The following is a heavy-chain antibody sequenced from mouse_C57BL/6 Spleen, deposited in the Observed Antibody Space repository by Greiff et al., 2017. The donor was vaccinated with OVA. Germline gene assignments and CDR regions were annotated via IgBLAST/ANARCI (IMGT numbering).Heavy chain of an antibody. J-gene: IGHJ2*01. CDR2: ISDGGSYT. Sequence: EVQGVESGGGLVKPGGSLKLSCAASGFTFSSYAMSWVRQTPEKRLEWVATISDGGSYTYYPDNVKGRFTISRDNAKNNLYLQMSHLKSEDTAMYYCARDGVSGSPYFDYWGQGTTLTVSS. V-gene: IGHV5-4*01. CDR3: ARDGVSGSPYFDY. D-gene: IGHD1-1*01. CDR1: GFTFSSYA.